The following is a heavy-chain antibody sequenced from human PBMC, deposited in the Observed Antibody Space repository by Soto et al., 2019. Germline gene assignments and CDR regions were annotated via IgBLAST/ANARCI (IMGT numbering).Heavy chain of an antibody. CDR3: ARIRATDYEIDY. V-gene: IGHV3-7*03. CDR1: GFIFGFYW. J-gene: IGHJ4*02. CDR2: IERHGNDK. D-gene: IGHD3-22*01. Sequence: EVHLEGSGGDLVQPGGSLRLSCSASGFIFGFYWMTWVRQGPGKGLEWVANIERHGNDKYYVDSVTGRFTISRDNAQNSLFLQMNNLRAEDTAVYFCARIRATDYEIDYWGQGTLVTVSS.